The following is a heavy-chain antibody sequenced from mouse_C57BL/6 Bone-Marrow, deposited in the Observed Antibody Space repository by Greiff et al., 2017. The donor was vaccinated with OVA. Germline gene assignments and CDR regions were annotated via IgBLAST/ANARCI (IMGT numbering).Heavy chain of an antibody. J-gene: IGHJ4*01. CDR3: VSEGYPYAMDY. Sequence: EVKLMESGGGLVQPKGSLKLSCAASGFSFNTYAMNWVRQAPGKGLEWVARIRSKSNNYATYYADSVKDRFTISRDDSESMLYLQMNNLKTEDTAMYYCVSEGYPYAMDYWGQGTSVTVSS. V-gene: IGHV10-1*01. CDR1: GFSFNTYA. D-gene: IGHD2-2*01. CDR2: IRSKSNNYAT.